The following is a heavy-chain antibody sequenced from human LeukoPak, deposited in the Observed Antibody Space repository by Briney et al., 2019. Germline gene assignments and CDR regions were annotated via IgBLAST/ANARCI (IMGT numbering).Heavy chain of an antibody. Sequence: PGGSLRLSCAASGFTFSSYSMNWVRQAPGKGLEWVSSISSGSSHILYADSGKGRFTISRDDAKNSLYLQMNSLRVEDTAVYYCARVMYYYDTSGYLDYWGQGTLVTVSS. CDR3: ARVMYYYDTSGYLDY. V-gene: IGHV3-21*01. D-gene: IGHD3-22*01. J-gene: IGHJ4*02. CDR1: GFTFSSYS. CDR2: ISSGSSHI.